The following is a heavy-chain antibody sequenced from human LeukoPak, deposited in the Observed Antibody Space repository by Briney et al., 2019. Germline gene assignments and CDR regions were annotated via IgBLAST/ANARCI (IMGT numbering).Heavy chain of an antibody. D-gene: IGHD3-16*02. Sequence: SETLSLTCTVSGGSISSSSYYWGWIRQPPGKGLEWIGEINHSGSTNYNPSLKSRVTISVDTSKNQFSLKLSSETAADTAVYYCARGLFYDYIWGSYRPNWFDPWGQGTLVTVSS. CDR2: INHSGST. J-gene: IGHJ5*02. CDR1: GGSISSSSYY. V-gene: IGHV4-39*07. CDR3: ARGLFYDYIWGSYRPNWFDP.